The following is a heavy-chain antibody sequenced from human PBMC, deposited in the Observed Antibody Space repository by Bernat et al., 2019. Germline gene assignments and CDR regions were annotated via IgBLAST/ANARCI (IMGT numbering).Heavy chain of an antibody. CDR2: ISGSGGST. Sequence: EVQLLESGGGLVQPGGSLRLSCAASGFTFSSYAMSWVRQAPGKGLEWVSAISGSGGSTYYAGSVKGRFTISSDNSKNTLYLKMNSLRAEDTAVYYCAKERGSSGWYGGYYFDYWGQGTLVTVSS. V-gene: IGHV3-23*01. CDR3: AKERGSSGWYGGYYFDY. J-gene: IGHJ4*02. D-gene: IGHD6-19*01. CDR1: GFTFSSYA.